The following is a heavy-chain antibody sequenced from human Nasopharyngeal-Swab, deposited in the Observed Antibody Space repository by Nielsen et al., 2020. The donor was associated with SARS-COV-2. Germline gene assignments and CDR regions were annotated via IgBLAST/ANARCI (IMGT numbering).Heavy chain of an antibody. CDR2: ISSNGGST. J-gene: IGHJ3*02. D-gene: IGHD6-19*01. CDR1: VFTFSSYA. Sequence: SCAASVFTFSSYAMHWVRQARGKGLEYVSAISSNGGSTYYANSVKGRFTISRDNSKNTLYLQMGSLRAEDMAVYYCARGRSSGWYKAFDIWGQGTMVTVSS. CDR3: ARGRSSGWYKAFDI. V-gene: IGHV3-64*01.